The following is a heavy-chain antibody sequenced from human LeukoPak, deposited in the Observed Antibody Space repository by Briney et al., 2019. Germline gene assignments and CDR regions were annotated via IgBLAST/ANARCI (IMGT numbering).Heavy chain of an antibody. CDR1: GFTFNEYW. Sequence: GGSLRLSCVASGFTFNEYWMNWVRQVPGKGLEWVASINQDGRQKYHVDSVKGRFTISRDNAENSLYLQMNSLRAEDTAVYYCARDSFETDIDYWGQGTLVTVSS. V-gene: IGHV3-7*01. CDR3: ARDSFETDIDY. CDR2: INQDGRQK. J-gene: IGHJ4*02. D-gene: IGHD1-14*01.